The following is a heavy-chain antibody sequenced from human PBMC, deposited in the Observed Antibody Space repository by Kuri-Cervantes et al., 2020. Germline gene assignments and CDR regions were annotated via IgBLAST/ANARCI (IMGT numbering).Heavy chain of an antibody. CDR1: GYTFTGYY. D-gene: IGHD5-12*01. Sequence: ASVKVSCKASGYTFTGYYMHWVRQAPGQGLEWMGWINPNSGGTNYAQKFQGRVTMTRDTSISTAYMELSRLRSDDTAVYYCARDPPYSGYDSYSLMDYWGQGTLVTVSS. CDR2: INPNSGGT. V-gene: IGHV1-2*02. CDR3: ARDPPYSGYDSYSLMDY. J-gene: IGHJ4*02.